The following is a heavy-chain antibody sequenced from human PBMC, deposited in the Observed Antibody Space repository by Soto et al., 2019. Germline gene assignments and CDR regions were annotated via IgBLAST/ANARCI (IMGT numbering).Heavy chain of an antibody. CDR3: ARDQLTRVAHYYGMDV. D-gene: IGHD1-1*01. V-gene: IGHV3-33*01. J-gene: IGHJ6*02. Sequence: QVQLVESGGGVVQPGRSLRLSCAASGFIFSSYGMHWVRQTPGKGLEWVAVIWYDGSNEYYADSVKGRFTISRDNSKNTLYLKRNSLRAEDTAVYYCARDQLTRVAHYYGMDVWGQGTTVTVSS. CDR1: GFIFSSYG. CDR2: IWYDGSNE.